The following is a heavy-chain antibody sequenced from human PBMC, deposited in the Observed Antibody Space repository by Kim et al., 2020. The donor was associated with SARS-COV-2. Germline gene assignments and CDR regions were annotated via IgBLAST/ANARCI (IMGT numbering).Heavy chain of an antibody. CDR1: GGSFSGYY. CDR2: INHSGST. J-gene: IGHJ3*02. V-gene: IGHV4-34*01. D-gene: IGHD2-2*01. Sequence: SETLSLTCAVYGGSFSGYYWSWIRQPPGKGLEWIGEINHSGSTNYNPSLKSRVTISVDTSKNQFSLKLSSVTAADTAVYYCARGPATSVGDSAFDIWGQGTMVTVSS. CDR3: ARGPATSVGDSAFDI.